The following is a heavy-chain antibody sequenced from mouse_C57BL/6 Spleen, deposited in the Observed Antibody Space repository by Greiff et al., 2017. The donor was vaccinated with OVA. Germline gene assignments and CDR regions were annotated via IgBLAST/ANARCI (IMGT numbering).Heavy chain of an antibody. D-gene: IGHD3-2*02. CDR2: ISYDGSN. J-gene: IGHJ2*01. CDR3: ARAGDDTAQAIDY. V-gene: IGHV3-6*01. CDR1: GYSITSGYF. Sequence: DVQLQESGPGLVKPSQSLSLTCSVTGYSITSGYFWNWIRQFPGNKLEWMGYISYDGSNNYNPSLKNRISITRDTSKNQFFLKLNSVTTEDTATYYCARAGDDTAQAIDYWGQGTTLTVSS.